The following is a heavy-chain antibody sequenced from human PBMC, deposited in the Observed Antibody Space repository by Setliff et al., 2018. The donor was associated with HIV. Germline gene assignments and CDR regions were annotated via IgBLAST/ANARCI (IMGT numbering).Heavy chain of an antibody. V-gene: IGHV4-39*01. CDR3: ASDLAAAGNMVY. D-gene: IGHD6-13*01. J-gene: IGHJ4*02. Sequence: SETLSLTCTVSGDSISSSSYYWGWIRQPPGKGLEWIGSIFYSGSTYYNPSLKSRLIMSVDTSKNQFSLKLSSVTAADTAVYYCASDLAAAGNMVYWGQGTLVTVSS. CDR1: GDSISSSSYY. CDR2: IFYSGST.